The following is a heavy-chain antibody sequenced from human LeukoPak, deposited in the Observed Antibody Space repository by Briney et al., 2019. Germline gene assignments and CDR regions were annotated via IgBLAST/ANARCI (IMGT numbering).Heavy chain of an antibody. CDR3: ARSTVIPRRYPPDY. Sequence: AASVKVSCKASGYTFTSYAMNWVRQAPGQGLEWMGWINTNTGNPTYAQGFTGRFVFSLDTSVSTAYLQISSLKAEDTAVYYCARSTVIPRRYPPDYWGQGTLVTVSS. CDR1: GYTFTSYA. D-gene: IGHD4-17*01. J-gene: IGHJ4*02. V-gene: IGHV7-4-1*02. CDR2: INTNTGNP.